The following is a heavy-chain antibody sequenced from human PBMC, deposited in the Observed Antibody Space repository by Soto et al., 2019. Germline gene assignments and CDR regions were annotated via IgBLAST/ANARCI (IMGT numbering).Heavy chain of an antibody. V-gene: IGHV1-3*01. CDR3: ARGRLDDFWSGYLYYLDS. Sequence: ASVKVSCKAAGYTFNKYAMQWVRQAPGQRLEWMEWINAGNGNTKYSQKFQGRVTITRDTSASTAYMELSSLRSEDTAVYYCARGRLDDFWSGYLYYLDSWGLGTLVTVSS. J-gene: IGHJ4*02. D-gene: IGHD3-3*01. CDR1: GYTFNKYA. CDR2: INAGNGNT.